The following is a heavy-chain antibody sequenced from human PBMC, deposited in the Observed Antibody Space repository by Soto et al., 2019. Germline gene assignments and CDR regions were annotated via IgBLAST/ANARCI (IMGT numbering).Heavy chain of an antibody. CDR2: IYSGGST. CDR3: ARSATTVTTEYYFDY. V-gene: IGHV3-53*04. Sequence: PGGSLRLSCAASGFTVSSNYMSWVRQAPGKGLEWVSVIYSGGSTYYADSVKGRFTISRHNSKNTLYLQMNSLRAEDTAVYYCARSATTVTTEYYFDYWGQGTLVTVSS. D-gene: IGHD4-4*01. J-gene: IGHJ4*02. CDR1: GFTVSSNY.